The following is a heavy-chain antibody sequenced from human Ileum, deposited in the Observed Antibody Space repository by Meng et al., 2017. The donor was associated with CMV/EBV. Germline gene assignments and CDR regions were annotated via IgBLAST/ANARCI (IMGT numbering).Heavy chain of an antibody. CDR1: DGSISSSSYF. Sequence: QVGGAVLLKPSDTLSLTCDVYDGSISSSSYFWGWTRQPPGKVLEWIGSIYYSGSTYYNPSLKSRVTISVDTSKNQFSLKLSSVTAADTAVYYCARLIVATHFDYWGQGTLVTVSS. D-gene: IGHD5-12*01. V-gene: IGHV4-39*07. J-gene: IGHJ4*02. CDR3: ARLIVATHFDY. CDR2: IYYSGST.